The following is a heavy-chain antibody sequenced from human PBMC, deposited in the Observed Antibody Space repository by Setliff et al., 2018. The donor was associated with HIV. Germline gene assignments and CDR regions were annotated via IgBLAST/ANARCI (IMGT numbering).Heavy chain of an antibody. J-gene: IGHJ6*03. V-gene: IGHV4-34*01. CDR2: INHSGST. CDR1: GGSFSGYY. CDR3: ARFRGYRYGYRYYYYYMDV. D-gene: IGHD5-18*01. Sequence: SETLSLTCAVSGGSFSGYYWSWIRQPPGKGLEWIGEINHSGSTNYNPSLKSRVTLSVDTSKNQFSLKLSSVTAADTAVYYGARFRGYRYGYRYYYYYMDVWGKGTTVTVSS.